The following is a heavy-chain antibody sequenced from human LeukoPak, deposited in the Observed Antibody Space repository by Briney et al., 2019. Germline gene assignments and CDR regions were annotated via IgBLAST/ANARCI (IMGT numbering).Heavy chain of an antibody. CDR3: AKDLGLRGIYGPRGGKTIDY. CDR2: IYLDGSRA. D-gene: IGHD2-21*01. Sequence: GGSLRLSCAVSGFTFTNYWMSWARQSPGKGLEWVANIYLDGSRAYYVDSVKGRFTISRDNAKNSLFLQMNSLSAEDTAVYYCAKDLGLRGIYGPRGGKTIDYWGQGTLVTVSS. CDR1: GFTFTNYW. V-gene: IGHV3-7*01. J-gene: IGHJ4*02.